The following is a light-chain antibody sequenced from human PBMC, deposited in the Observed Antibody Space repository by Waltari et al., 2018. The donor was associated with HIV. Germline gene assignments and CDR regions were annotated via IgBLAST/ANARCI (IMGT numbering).Light chain of an antibody. CDR3: CSYAGSSTHVV. J-gene: IGLJ2*01. V-gene: IGLV2-23*02. CDR2: DVS. Sequence: QSALTQPASVSGSPGQSITISCTGTSSDVGGYNYVSWYQPHPGKAPKLMIYDVSKRPLGVSNRFSGSKSGNTASLTISGLQAEDEADYYCCSYAGSSTHVVFGGGTKLTVL. CDR1: SSDVGGYNY.